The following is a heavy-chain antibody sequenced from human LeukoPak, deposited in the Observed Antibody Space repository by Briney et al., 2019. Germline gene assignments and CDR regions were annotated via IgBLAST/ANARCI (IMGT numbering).Heavy chain of an antibody. D-gene: IGHD3-22*01. CDR1: GGSFSGYY. Sequence: SETLSLTCAVYGGSFSGYYWSWIRQPPGKGLEWIGEINHSGSTNYNPSLKSRVTISVDTSKNQCSLKLSCVPAGNTVVYYCASRVITIIVPSLRNHYSSGRDVGAKGTTVPVPS. J-gene: IGHJ6*04. V-gene: IGHV4-34*01. CDR3: ASRVITIIVPSLRNHYSSGRDV. CDR2: INHSGST.